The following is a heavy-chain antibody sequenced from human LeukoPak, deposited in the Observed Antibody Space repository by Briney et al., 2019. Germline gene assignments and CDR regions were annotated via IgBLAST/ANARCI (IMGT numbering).Heavy chain of an antibody. V-gene: IGHV3-30*03. Sequence: GGSLRLSYAASGFTFSSYSMNWVRQAPGKGLEWVAVISYDGSNKYYADSVKGRFTISRDNSKNTLYLQMNSLRAEDTAVYYCARDSSSWYYSAGPFDYWGQGTLVTVSS. CDR2: ISYDGSNK. J-gene: IGHJ4*02. D-gene: IGHD6-13*01. CDR1: GFTFSSYS. CDR3: ARDSSSWYYSAGPFDY.